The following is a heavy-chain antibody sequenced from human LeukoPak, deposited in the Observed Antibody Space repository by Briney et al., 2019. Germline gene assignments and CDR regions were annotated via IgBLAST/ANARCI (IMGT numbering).Heavy chain of an antibody. CDR3: ARPFQNGARDFDY. J-gene: IGHJ4*02. Sequence: ASVKVSCKASGYTFTSYVINWVRQATGQGLEWMGWMNSNSGNTRNAQKFQGRVTMDRNTSITTAYMELSSLRSEDTAVYYCARPFQNGARDFDYWGQGTLVTVSS. CDR2: MNSNSGNT. CDR1: GYTFTSYV. V-gene: IGHV1-8*01. D-gene: IGHD2-8*01.